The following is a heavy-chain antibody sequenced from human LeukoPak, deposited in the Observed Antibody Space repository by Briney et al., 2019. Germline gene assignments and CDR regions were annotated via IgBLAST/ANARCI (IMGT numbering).Heavy chain of an antibody. V-gene: IGHV1-18*01. D-gene: IGHD3-3*01. Sequence: GASVKVSCKASGYSSTNYGISWVRQAPGQGLEWMGWIHIYRGNTNYAQKFQGRVTMTTDTSTSTVYMEVRSLRSDDTAVYYCARGYDFWSGYYSTHMDVWGKGTTVTVSS. CDR3: ARGYDFWSGYYSTHMDV. J-gene: IGHJ6*03. CDR1: GYSSTNYG. CDR2: IHIYRGNT.